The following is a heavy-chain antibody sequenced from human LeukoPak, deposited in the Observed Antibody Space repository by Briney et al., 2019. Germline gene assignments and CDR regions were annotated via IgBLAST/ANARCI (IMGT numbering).Heavy chain of an antibody. CDR2: IYYSGST. J-gene: IGHJ3*02. CDR1: GGSISSSSYY. D-gene: IGHD3-10*01. V-gene: IGHV4-39*01. Sequence: PSETLSLTCTVSGGSISSSSYYWGWIRQPPGKGLEWIGSIYYSGSTYYNPSLKSRVTISVDTSKNQFSLKLSSVTAADTSVYYCASNSMVRGTGDAFDIWGQGTMVTVSS. CDR3: ASNSMVRGTGDAFDI.